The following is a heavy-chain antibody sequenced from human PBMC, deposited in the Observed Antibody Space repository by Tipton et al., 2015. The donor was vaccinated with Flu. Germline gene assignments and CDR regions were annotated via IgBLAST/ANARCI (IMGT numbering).Heavy chain of an antibody. Sequence: QVQLVQSGAEVEKPGASVKVSCKTSGYTFIGYYLHWVRQAPGQGREWMGRINPNSGGTHPAQKFQGRLTLTRDASISTGYMELSRLTSDDTAAYYCARGDYSYDSSANIAAWGFELRGQGTPVTVSS. V-gene: IGHV1-2*06. CDR3: ARGDYSYDSSANIAAWGFEL. J-gene: IGHJ4*02. D-gene: IGHD3-22*01. CDR1: GYTFIGYY. CDR2: INPNSGGT.